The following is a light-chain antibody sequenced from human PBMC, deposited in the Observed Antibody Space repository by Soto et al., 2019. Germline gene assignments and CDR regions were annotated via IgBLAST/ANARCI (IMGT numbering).Light chain of an antibody. CDR3: QQTYRAPLT. CDR2: GAS. V-gene: IGKV1-39*01. J-gene: IGKJ4*01. Sequence: DIQMTQSPFSLPASVGDRVNITRRASQSISNYLNWYQQKPGRAPSLLIHGASSLQGGVPSRFSGSGYGTDFTLTISSLQPEDFTTYYCQQTYRAPLTFGGGTKVDIK. CDR1: QSISNY.